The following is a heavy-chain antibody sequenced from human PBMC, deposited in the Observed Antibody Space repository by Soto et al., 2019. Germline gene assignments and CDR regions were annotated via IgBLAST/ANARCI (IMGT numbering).Heavy chain of an antibody. Sequence: PGESLKIYCKGSGYSFAGYWITWGRQMPGKGLEGMGRIDPSDPQTYHSPSFLRHVTISVTKSITTVFLQWSSLRASYTAMYYCARQVYDSDTGPNFQYYFDSWGQGTPVTVSS. CDR3: ARQVYDSDTGPNFQYYFDS. D-gene: IGHD3-22*01. CDR1: GYSFAGYW. V-gene: IGHV5-10-1*01. CDR2: IDPSDPQT. J-gene: IGHJ4*02.